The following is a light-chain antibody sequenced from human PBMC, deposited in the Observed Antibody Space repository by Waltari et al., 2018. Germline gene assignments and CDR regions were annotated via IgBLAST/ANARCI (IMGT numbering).Light chain of an antibody. V-gene: IGLV2-14*01. CDR1: TSHIGSYSY. Sequence: QSVLTQPASVSGSPGQPITIPCTGPTSHIGSYSYVSWYQQYPGKAPKLLIYDLTERPSGVSTRFSGSKSGNTASLTISGLQADDEADYFCSSYTGRGTVIFGRGTMVTVL. CDR3: SSYTGRGTVI. J-gene: IGLJ2*01. CDR2: DLT.